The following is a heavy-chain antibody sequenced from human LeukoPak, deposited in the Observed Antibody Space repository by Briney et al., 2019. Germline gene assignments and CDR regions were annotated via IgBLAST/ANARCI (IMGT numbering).Heavy chain of an antibody. CDR2: IYYSGST. CDR3: ARRIAARHGAFDI. J-gene: IGHJ3*02. V-gene: IGHV4-39*01. CDR1: GGSISSGDYY. D-gene: IGHD6-6*01. Sequence: SETLSLTRTVSGGSISSGDYYWGWIRQPPGKGLEWIGSIYYSGSTYYNPSLKSRVTISVDTSKNQFSLKLSSVTAADTAVYYCARRIAARHGAFDIWGQGTMVTVSS.